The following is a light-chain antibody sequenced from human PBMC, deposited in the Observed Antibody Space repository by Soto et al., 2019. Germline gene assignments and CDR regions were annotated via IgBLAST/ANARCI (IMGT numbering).Light chain of an antibody. CDR1: SSVVGSYNL. V-gene: IGLV2-23*01. Sequence: QSVLAQPASVSGSPGQSITISCTGTSSVVGSYNLVSWYQQHPGKAPKLMIYEGSKRPSGVSNRFSGSKSGNTASLTIFGLQAEDEADYYCCSYAGSSLYVFGTGTKVTVL. CDR3: CSYAGSSLYV. CDR2: EGS. J-gene: IGLJ1*01.